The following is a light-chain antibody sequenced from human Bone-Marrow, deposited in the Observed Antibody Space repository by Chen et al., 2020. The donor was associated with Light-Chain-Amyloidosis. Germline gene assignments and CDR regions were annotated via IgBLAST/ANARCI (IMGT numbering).Light chain of an antibody. J-gene: IGLJ1*01. CDR3: RSYTITNTLV. CDR2: EVT. CDR1: SSDVGGDNH. Sequence: QSALTQPASVSGSPGQSITISCTGTSSDVGGDNHVSWYQQHPDKAPKLMIYEVTNRPSWVPGRFSGSKSDHTASLTISGLQTEDEADYFCRSYTITNTLVFGSGTRVTGL. V-gene: IGLV2-14*01.